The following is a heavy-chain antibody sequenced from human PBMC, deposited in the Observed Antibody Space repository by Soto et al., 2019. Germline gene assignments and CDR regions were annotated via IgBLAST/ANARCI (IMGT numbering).Heavy chain of an antibody. J-gene: IGHJ6*03. V-gene: IGHV4-34*01. Sequence: QVQLQQWGAGLLKPSETLSLTCAVYGGSFSGYQWSWIRQTPGKGLEWIGEINDSGNINYNPSLKSRVTILLDTPKTQISLKLSSVTAADSAVYYCARGLILWFGELSRRGGYYYYMDVLGKGTTVTVSS. CDR3: ARGLILWFGELSRRGGYYYYMDV. D-gene: IGHD3-10*01. CDR2: INDSGNI. CDR1: GGSFSGYQ.